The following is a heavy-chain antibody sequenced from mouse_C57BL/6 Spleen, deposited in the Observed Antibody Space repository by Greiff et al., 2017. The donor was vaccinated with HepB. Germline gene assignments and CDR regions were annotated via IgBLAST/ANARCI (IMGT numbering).Heavy chain of an antibody. V-gene: IGHV1-81*01. CDR2: IYPRSGNT. J-gene: IGHJ2*01. CDR1: GYTFTSYG. D-gene: IGHD2-4*01. CDR3: ARFDYDVGY. Sequence: VHLVESGAELARPGASVKLSCKASGYTFTSYGISWVKQRTGQGLEWIGEIYPRSGNTYYNEKFKGKATLTADKSSSTAYMELRSLTSEDSAVYFCARFDYDVGYWGQGTTLTVSS.